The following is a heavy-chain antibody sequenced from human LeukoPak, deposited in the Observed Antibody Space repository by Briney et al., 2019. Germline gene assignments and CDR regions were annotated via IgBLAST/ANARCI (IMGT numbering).Heavy chain of an antibody. J-gene: IGHJ4*02. V-gene: IGHV3-7*01. CDR1: GFIFTNDW. CDR2: VKQDGSEK. CDR3: SRVGPGGAGAFDY. D-gene: IGHD6-13*01. Sequence: PGGSLRLSCAASGFIFTNDWMSWVRQAPGKGLEWVANVKQDGSEKDYVDSVKGRFTISRDNAKKLLYLQMNSLRTEDTAVYYCSRVGPGGAGAFDYWGQGTLVTVSS.